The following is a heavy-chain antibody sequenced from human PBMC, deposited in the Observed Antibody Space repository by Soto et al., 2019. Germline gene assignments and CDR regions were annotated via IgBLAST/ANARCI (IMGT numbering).Heavy chain of an antibody. V-gene: IGHV2-5*02. CDR1: GFSLTTSGVG. CDR3: AHLLWFGDGARDV. D-gene: IGHD3-3*01. J-gene: IGHJ3*01. Sequence: QITLKESGPTQVRPTPTLTLTCTFSGFSLTTSGVGVAWIRQPPGKALEFLALILWDDTERYRSSLKSRLPIRKDPSKNQVVLTMSNVDPVDTGTYYCAHLLWFGDGARDVWGQGKMVTVSS. CDR2: ILWDDTE.